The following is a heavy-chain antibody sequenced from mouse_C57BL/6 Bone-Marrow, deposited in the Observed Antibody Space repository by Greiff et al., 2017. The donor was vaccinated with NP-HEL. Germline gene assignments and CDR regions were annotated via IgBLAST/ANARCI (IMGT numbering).Heavy chain of an antibody. CDR2: INPNNGGT. J-gene: IGHJ2*01. CDR3: AIDYYAYYFDY. CDR1: GYTFTDYY. D-gene: IGHD1-1*01. V-gene: IGHV1-26*01. Sequence: VQLQQSGPELVKPGASVKISCKASGYTFTDYYMNWVKQSHGKSLEWIGDINPNNGGTSYNQKFKGKATLTVDKSSSTAYMELRSLTSEDSAVYYCAIDYYAYYFDYWGQGTTLTVSS.